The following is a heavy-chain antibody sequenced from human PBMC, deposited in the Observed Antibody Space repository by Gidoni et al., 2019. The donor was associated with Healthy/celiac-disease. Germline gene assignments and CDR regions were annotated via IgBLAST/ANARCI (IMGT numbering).Heavy chain of an antibody. J-gene: IGHJ4*02. CDR2: INHSGST. V-gene: IGHV4-34*01. Sequence: QVQLQQWGAGLLTPSETLSLTCAVYGGSFSGYYWSWIRQPPGKGLEWIGEINHSGSTNYNPSLKSRVTISVDTSKNQFSLKLSSVTAADTAVYYCARSGSGSYLGYWGQGTLVTVSS. CDR3: ARSGSGSYLGY. CDR1: GGSFSGYY. D-gene: IGHD3-10*01.